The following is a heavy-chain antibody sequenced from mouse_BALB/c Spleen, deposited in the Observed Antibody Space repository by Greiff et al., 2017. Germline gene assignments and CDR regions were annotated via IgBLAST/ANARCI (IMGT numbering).Heavy chain of an antibody. J-gene: IGHJ4*01. CDR3: TLLNRYDDPYAMDY. CDR2: IDPENGDT. Sequence: VQLQQSGAELVRSGASVKLSCTASGFNIKDYYMHWVKQRPEQGLEWIGWIDPENGDTEYAPKFQGKATMTADTSSNTAYLQLSSLTSEDTAVYYCTLLNRYDDPYAMDYWGQGTSVTVSS. CDR1: GFNIKDYY. D-gene: IGHD2-14*01. V-gene: IGHV14-4*02.